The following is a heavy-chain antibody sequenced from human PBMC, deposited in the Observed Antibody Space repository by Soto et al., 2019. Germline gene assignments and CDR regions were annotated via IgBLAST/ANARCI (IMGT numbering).Heavy chain of an antibody. D-gene: IGHD6-13*01. Sequence: SETLSLTCAVYGGSFSGYYWSWIRQPPGKGLEWIGEINHSGSTNYNPSLKSRVTISVDTSKNQFSLKLSSVTATDTAVYYCARGEVAAAGTGYYYGMDVWGQGTTVTVSS. CDR2: INHSGST. J-gene: IGHJ6*02. CDR1: GGSFSGYY. CDR3: ARGEVAAAGTGYYYGMDV. V-gene: IGHV4-34*01.